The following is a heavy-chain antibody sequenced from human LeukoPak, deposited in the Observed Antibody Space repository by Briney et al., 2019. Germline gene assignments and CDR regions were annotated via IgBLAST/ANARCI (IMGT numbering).Heavy chain of an antibody. D-gene: IGHD3-9*01. J-gene: IGHJ6*02. V-gene: IGHV1-2*06. CDR1: GYTFIGYY. CDR3: ARDSIWQPFYYGMDV. CDR2: INPNSGGT. Sequence: EASVKVSCKASGYTFIGYYIHWVRQAPGQGLEWMGQINPNSGGTNYAQKFQGRVTMTRDTSISTAYMELSRLRSDDTAVYYCARDSIWQPFYYGMDVWGQGTTVTVSS.